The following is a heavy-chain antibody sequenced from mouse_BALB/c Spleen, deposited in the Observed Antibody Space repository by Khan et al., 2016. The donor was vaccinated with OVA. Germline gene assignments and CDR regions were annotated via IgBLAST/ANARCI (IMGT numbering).Heavy chain of an antibody. V-gene: IGHV3-2*02. J-gene: IGHJ3*01. Sequence: EVQLVESGPGLVKPSQSLSLTCTVTGYSITSEYAWNWIRQFPGNKLEWMGYINYSGNTRFNPSLKSRTSITRDTSKHQFFLQLNSLTTENTTTYYCARKDYYDYDPFPYWGQGTLVTVSA. CDR3: ARKDYYDYDPFPY. CDR1: GYSITSEYA. D-gene: IGHD2-4*01. CDR2: INYSGNT.